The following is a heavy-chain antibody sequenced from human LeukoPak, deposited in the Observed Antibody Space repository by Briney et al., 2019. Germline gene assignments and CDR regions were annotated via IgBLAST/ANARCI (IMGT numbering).Heavy chain of an antibody. D-gene: IGHD4-23*01. V-gene: IGHV3-23*01. CDR1: GFTFSSYA. J-gene: IGHJ4*02. CDR2: ISGSGGST. Sequence: GGPRRHSCAPSGFTFSSYALSLVRQGPGRGLEWVSAISGSGGSTYYADSVKGRFTISRDNSKNTLYLQMNSLRAEDTAVYYCGGNNDYCGQGTLVTVSS. CDR3: GGNNDY.